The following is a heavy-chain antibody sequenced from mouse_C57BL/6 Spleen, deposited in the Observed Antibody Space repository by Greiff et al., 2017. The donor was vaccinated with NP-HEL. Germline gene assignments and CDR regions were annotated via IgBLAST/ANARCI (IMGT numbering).Heavy chain of an antibody. Sequence: EVKLQESGPELVKPGASVKISCKASGYSFTGYYMNWVKQSPEKSLEWIGEINPSTGGTTYNQKFKAKATLTVDKSSSTAYMQLKSLTSEDSAVYYCARGGLRRGGYFDYWGQGTTLTVSS. D-gene: IGHD2-4*01. V-gene: IGHV1-42*01. J-gene: IGHJ2*01. CDR3: ARGGLRRGGYFDY. CDR1: GYSFTGYY. CDR2: INPSTGGT.